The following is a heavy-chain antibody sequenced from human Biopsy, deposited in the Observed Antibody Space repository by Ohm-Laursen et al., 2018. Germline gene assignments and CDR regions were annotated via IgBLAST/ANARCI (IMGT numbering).Heavy chain of an antibody. V-gene: IGHV3-9*01. J-gene: IGHJ6*02. CDR1: GFNFNHYA. CDR2: ISWSNDNI. CDR3: AKDRYNYTPIGGFSMDV. Sequence: SLRLSCAAFGFNFNHYAMQWVRQVPGKGLEWVSSISWSNDNIHYADSVKGRFTISRDNSRDTLYLQMSSLRAEDTAVYYCAKDRYNYTPIGGFSMDVWGQGTTVTVSS. D-gene: IGHD5-18*01.